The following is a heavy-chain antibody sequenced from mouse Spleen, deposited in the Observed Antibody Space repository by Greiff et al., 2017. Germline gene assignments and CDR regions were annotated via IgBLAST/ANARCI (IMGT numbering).Heavy chain of an antibody. Sequence: VQVVESGAELVRPGASVTLSCKASGYTFTDYEMHWVKQTPVHGLEWIGAIDPETGGTAYNQKFKGKAILTADKSSSTAYMELRSLTSEDSAVYYCTRHYGSSLYYAMDYWGQGTSVTVSS. J-gene: IGHJ4*01. V-gene: IGHV1-15*01. D-gene: IGHD1-1*01. CDR1: GYTFTDYE. CDR2: IDPETGGT. CDR3: TRHYGSSLYYAMDY.